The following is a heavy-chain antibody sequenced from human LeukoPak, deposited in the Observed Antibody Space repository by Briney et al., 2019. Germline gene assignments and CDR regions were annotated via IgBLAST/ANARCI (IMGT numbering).Heavy chain of an antibody. D-gene: IGHD1-26*01. Sequence: GGSLRLSCAASGFTFSSSAMSWVRQVPGKGLEWVSGISSSGGSTNYADSVRGRFTISRDNSKNTLYVQMNSLRDEDTALYYCAKGQRWESPHYLDSWGQGTLVTVSS. J-gene: IGHJ4*02. CDR1: GFTFSSSA. CDR2: ISSSGGST. CDR3: AKGQRWESPHYLDS. V-gene: IGHV3-23*01.